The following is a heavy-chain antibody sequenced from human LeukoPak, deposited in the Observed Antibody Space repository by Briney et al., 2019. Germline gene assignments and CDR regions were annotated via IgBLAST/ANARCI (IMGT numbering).Heavy chain of an antibody. D-gene: IGHD3-22*01. CDR2: IKQDGSGK. CDR1: GFTFSSYW. CDR3: ARDSHPPYYYDSSGYRSMDV. V-gene: IGHV3-7*01. Sequence: SGGSLRLSCAASGFTFSSYWMSWVRQAPGKGLEWVANIKQDGSGKYYVDSVKGRFTISRDNAKNSLYLQMNSLRAEDTAVYYCARDSHPPYYYDSSGYRSMDVWGQGTTVTVSS. J-gene: IGHJ6*02.